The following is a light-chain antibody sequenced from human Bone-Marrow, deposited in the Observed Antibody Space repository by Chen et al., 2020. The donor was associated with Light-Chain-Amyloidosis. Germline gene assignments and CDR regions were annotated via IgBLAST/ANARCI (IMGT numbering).Light chain of an antibody. CDR1: SGSIATNY. Sequence: NFMLTQPHSVSESPGKTVIISCTRSSGSIATNYVQWYQQRPGSSPTTVIYEDDQRPSGVPGRFSGSIDRCSNSASLTISGLKTEEEADYYCQSYQGSSQGVFGGGTKLTVL. J-gene: IGLJ3*02. CDR2: EDD. CDR3: QSYQGSSQGV. V-gene: IGLV6-57*01.